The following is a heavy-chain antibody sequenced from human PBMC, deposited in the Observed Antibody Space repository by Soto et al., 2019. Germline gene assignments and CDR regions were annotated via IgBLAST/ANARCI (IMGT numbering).Heavy chain of an antibody. CDR1: GFTFSSYG. V-gene: IGHV3-30*18. Sequence: VGSLRLSCAASGFTFSSYGMHWVRQAPGKGLEWVAVISYDGSNKYYADSVKGRFTISRDNSKNTLYLQMNSLRAEDTAVYYCAKDNGVDSSGWYCEYHYWGQGTLVTVSS. D-gene: IGHD6-19*01. CDR2: ISYDGSNK. CDR3: AKDNGVDSSGWYCEYHY. J-gene: IGHJ4*02.